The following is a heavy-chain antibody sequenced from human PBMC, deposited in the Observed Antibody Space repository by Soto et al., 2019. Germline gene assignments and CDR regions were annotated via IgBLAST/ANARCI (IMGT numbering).Heavy chain of an antibody. CDR3: ATDLNWSGT. J-gene: IGHJ3*01. D-gene: IGHD3-3*01. CDR1: GFTFSSYW. CDR2: IKPDGSDT. Sequence: GGSLRLSCAASGFTFSSYWMTWVRQAPGKGLEFLATIKPDGSDTYYVDSVKGRFTISRDNAKNSLSLQMNSLRAEDKALYYCATDLNWSGTWGQGTMVNVSS. V-gene: IGHV3-7*01.